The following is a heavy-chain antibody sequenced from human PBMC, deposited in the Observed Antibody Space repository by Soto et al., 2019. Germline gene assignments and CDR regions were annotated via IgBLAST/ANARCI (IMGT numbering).Heavy chain of an antibody. D-gene: IGHD1-7*01. V-gene: IGHV1-69*13. CDR3: ARDLGTGTTFHGMDV. CDR2: IIPIFGTA. CDR1: GCTVSSYA. J-gene: IGHJ6*02. Sequence: SVKVSCKASGCTVSSYAISCVRQAPGQGLEWMGGIIPIFGTANYAQKFQGRVTITADESTSTAYMELSSLRSEDTAVYYCARDLGTGTTFHGMDVWGQGTTVTVSS.